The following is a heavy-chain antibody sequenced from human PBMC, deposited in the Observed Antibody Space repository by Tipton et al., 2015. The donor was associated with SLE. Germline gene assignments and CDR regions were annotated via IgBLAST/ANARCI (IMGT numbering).Heavy chain of an antibody. D-gene: IGHD6-13*01. CDR1: GFTLNTYA. V-gene: IGHV3-21*01. J-gene: IGHJ4*02. Sequence: GSLRLSCAASGFTLNTYAMNWVRQAPGKGLEWVSLISSDSTYIHYAASLKGRFTISRDNAKNSLYLQMNSLRAEDTAVYYCAREGVAAAFLDYWGQGTLVTVSS. CDR2: ISSDSTYI. CDR3: AREGVAAAFLDY.